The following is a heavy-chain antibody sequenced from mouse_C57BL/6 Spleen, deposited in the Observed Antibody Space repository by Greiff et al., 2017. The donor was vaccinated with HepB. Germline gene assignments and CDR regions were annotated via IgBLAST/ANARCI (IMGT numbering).Heavy chain of an antibody. D-gene: IGHD1-1*01. CDR3: ASIYFSYAMDY. V-gene: IGHV1-64*01. CDR1: GYTFTSYW. J-gene: IGHJ4*01. Sequence: VQLQQPGAELVKPGASVKLSCKASGYTFTSYWMHWVKQRPGQGLEWIGMIHPNSGSTNYNEKFKSKTTLTVYKPSSTAYMQLSSQTSEDSAVYYCASIYFSYAMDYWGQGTSVTVSS. CDR2: IHPNSGST.